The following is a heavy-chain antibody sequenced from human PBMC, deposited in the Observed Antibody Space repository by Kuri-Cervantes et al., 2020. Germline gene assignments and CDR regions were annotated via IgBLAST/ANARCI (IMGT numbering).Heavy chain of an antibody. V-gene: IGHV1-2*02. Sequence: ASVKVSCKASGYTFTGYYMHWVRQAPGQGLEWMGWINPNSGGTNYAQKFQERVTITRDMSTSTAYMELSSLRSEDTAVYYCAAEAPNYYDSSGYNFDYWGQGTLVTVSS. CDR1: GYTFTGYY. D-gene: IGHD3-22*01. CDR3: AAEAPNYYDSSGYNFDY. CDR2: INPNSGGT. J-gene: IGHJ4*02.